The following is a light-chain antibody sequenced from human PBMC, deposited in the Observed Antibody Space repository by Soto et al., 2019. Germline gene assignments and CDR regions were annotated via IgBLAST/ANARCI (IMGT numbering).Light chain of an antibody. Sequence: DSQMTQSPSTLSASVGDRVTITCRASQSISSWLAWYQQKRGKAPKLLIYKASSLESGVPSRFSGSGSGTEFTLTISSLQPDDFATYYCQQYNSYSRTFGQGTKVDIK. CDR2: KAS. CDR3: QQYNSYSRT. CDR1: QSISSW. J-gene: IGKJ1*01. V-gene: IGKV1-5*03.